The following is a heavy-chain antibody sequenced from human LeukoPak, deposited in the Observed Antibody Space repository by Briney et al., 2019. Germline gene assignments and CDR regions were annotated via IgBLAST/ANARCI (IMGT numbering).Heavy chain of an antibody. V-gene: IGHV3-23*01. CDR2: ISSSGGTT. Sequence: GGSLRLSCAASGFTFDDYAMHWVRQAPGKGLEWVSGISSSGGTTYHADSVKGRFTISRDNSKNTLYLQMNSLRAEDTAVYYCVRKASYYDSSEDGYFDLWGRGTLVTVSS. CDR1: GFTFDDYA. D-gene: IGHD3-22*01. J-gene: IGHJ2*01. CDR3: VRKASYYDSSEDGYFDL.